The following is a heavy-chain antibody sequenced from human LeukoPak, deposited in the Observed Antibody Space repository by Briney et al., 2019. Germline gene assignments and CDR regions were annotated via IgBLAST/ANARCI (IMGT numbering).Heavy chain of an antibody. Sequence: GATVKISCKASGYTFTDYYMHWVQQAPGKGLEWMGRVDPEDGETIYAEKFEGRVTITADTSTDTAYMELSSLRSEDTAVYYCATILYCSSTSCLYQGGPFDYWGQGTLVTVSS. CDR1: GYTFTDYY. D-gene: IGHD2-2*01. J-gene: IGHJ4*02. V-gene: IGHV1-69-2*01. CDR2: VDPEDGET. CDR3: ATILYCSSTSCLYQGGPFDY.